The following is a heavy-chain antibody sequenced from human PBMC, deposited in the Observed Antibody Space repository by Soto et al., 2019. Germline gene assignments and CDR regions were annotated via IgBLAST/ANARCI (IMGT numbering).Heavy chain of an antibody. CDR1: GGSISSSSYY. CDR2: IYYSGST. Sequence: QLQLQESGPGLVKPSETLSLTCTVSGGSISSSSYYWGWIRQPPGKGLEWIGSIYYSGSTYYNPSLKSRVTISVDTSKNQFSLKLSSVTAADTAVYYCANGGITVGGVIAREDAFDIWGQGTMVTVSS. D-gene: IGHD3-16*02. CDR3: ANGGITVGGVIAREDAFDI. V-gene: IGHV4-39*01. J-gene: IGHJ3*02.